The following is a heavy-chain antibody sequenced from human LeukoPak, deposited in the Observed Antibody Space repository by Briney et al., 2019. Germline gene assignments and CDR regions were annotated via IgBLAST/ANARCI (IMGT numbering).Heavy chain of an antibody. Sequence: GGSLRLSCAASGFTFSSYAMSWVHQAPGKGLEWVSAISGSGGSTYYADSVKGRFTISRDNSKNTLYLQMNSLRAEDTAVYYCAKAPAWIQLWSYFDYWGQGTLVTVSS. V-gene: IGHV3-23*01. CDR3: AKAPAWIQLWSYFDY. D-gene: IGHD5-18*01. CDR2: ISGSGGST. J-gene: IGHJ4*02. CDR1: GFTFSSYA.